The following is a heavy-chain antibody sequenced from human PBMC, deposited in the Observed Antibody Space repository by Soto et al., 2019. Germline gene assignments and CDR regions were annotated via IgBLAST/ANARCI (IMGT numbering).Heavy chain of an antibody. CDR3: ASDLVGASDSYGLDV. D-gene: IGHD1-26*01. CDR1: GFTFSNYG. CDR2: IWHDGNNK. J-gene: IGHJ6*02. Sequence: PGGPLRLSCAASGFTFSNYGMHWVRQAPGKGLEWVAIIWHDGNNKYYADSVRGRFIISRDNSKNRLYLQMNSLRAEDTAVYYCASDLVGASDSYGLDVWGQGTPVTVSS. V-gene: IGHV3-33*01.